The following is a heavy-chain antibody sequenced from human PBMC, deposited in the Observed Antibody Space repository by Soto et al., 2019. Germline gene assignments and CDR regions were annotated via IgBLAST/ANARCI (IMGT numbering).Heavy chain of an antibody. CDR3: ARGRKYYYYGMDV. CDR1: GGSFSGYY. V-gene: IGHV4-34*01. J-gene: IGHJ6*02. CDR2: INHSGST. Sequence: SEALSLTCAVYGGSFSGYYGSWIRQPPGKGLEWIGEINHSGSTNYNPSLKSRVTISVDTSKNQFSLKLSSVTAADTAVYYCARGRKYYYYGMDVWGQGTTVT.